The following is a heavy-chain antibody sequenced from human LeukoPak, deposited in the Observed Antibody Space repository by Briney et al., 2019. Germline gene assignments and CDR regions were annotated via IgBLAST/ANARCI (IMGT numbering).Heavy chain of an antibody. CDR2: IYHSGST. CDR1: GYSISSGYY. V-gene: IGHV4-38-2*01. D-gene: IGHD2-2*01. Sequence: PSETLSLTCAVSGYSISSGYYWGWIRQPPGKGLEWIGSIYHSGSTYYNPSLKSRVTISVDTSKNQFSLKLSSVTAADTAVYYCARLVVVPAAIPDNFDYWGQGTLVTVSS. CDR3: ARLVVVPAAIPDNFDY. J-gene: IGHJ4*02.